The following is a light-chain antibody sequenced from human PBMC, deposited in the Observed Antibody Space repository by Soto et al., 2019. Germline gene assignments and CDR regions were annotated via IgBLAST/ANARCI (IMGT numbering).Light chain of an antibody. CDR3: QVWHYSSDWV. V-gene: IGLV3-21*02. J-gene: IGLJ3*02. CDR1: NIASHS. Sequence: SYELTQPPSVSVAPGQTARITCGGDNIASHSVHWYQQRPGQAPVLVVYDDNVRPSGIPERFSGSDSGNTATLTISRVEAGDEADYYCQVWHYSSDWVFGGGTKVTVL. CDR2: DDN.